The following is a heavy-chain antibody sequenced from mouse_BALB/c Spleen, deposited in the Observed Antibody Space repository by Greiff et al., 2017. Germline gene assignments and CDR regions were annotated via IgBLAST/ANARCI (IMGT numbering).Heavy chain of an antibody. J-gene: IGHJ2*01. CDR3: ARSYYYGSSHFDY. CDR1: GFTFSSYA. Sequence: DVKLVESGGGLVKPGGSLKLSCAASGFTFSSYAMSWVRQTPEKRLEWVASISSGGSTYYPDSVKGRFTISRDNARNILYLQMSSLRSEDTAMYYCARSYYYGSSHFDYWGQGTTLTVSS. D-gene: IGHD1-1*01. CDR2: ISSGGST. V-gene: IGHV5-6-5*01.